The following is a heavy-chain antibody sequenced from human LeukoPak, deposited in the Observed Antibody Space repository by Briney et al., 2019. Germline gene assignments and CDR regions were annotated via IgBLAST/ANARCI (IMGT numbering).Heavy chain of an antibody. CDR3: ARGDLDY. J-gene: IGHJ4*01. CDR2: VKPDGNEK. V-gene: IGHV3-7*01. CDR1: GFTFSSYW. Sequence: GGSLRLSCGVSGFTFSSYWMTWARQAPGRGLEWVATVKPDGNEKFYVDSVKGRSAISRDNARNSVYLEKNSLRVEDTAVYLCARGDLDYWGQGTLVTVSS.